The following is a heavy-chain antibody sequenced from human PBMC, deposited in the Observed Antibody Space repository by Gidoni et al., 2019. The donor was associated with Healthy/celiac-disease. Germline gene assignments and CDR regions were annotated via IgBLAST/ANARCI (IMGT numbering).Heavy chain of an antibody. J-gene: IGHJ6*02. Sequence: QVQLVESGGGVVQPGSSLRLSCAASGFTFSSYGMHWVRQAPGKGLEWVAVISYDGSNKYYADSVKGRFTISRDNSKNTLYLQMNSLRAEDTAVYYCAKDAWDYDFWSGEYGMDVWGQGTTVTVSS. V-gene: IGHV3-30*18. CDR3: AKDAWDYDFWSGEYGMDV. CDR2: ISYDGSNK. D-gene: IGHD3-3*01. CDR1: GFTFSSYG.